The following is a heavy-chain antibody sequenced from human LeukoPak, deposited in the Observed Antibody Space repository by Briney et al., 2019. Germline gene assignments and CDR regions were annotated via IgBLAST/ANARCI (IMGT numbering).Heavy chain of an antibody. CDR3: ARMYDSSGYYYPFDY. CDR1: GGSISSYY. CDR2: IYYTGST. D-gene: IGHD3-22*01. Sequence: SETLSLTCTVSGGSISSYYWSWIRQPPGKGLEWIGYIYYTGSTNYNPSLKSRVTISVDTSKNHFSLKLSSVTAADTAVYYCARMYDSSGYYYPFDYWGQGTLVTVSS. V-gene: IGHV4-59*08. J-gene: IGHJ4*02.